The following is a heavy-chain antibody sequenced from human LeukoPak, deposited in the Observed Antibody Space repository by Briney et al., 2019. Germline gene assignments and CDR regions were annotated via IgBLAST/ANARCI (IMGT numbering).Heavy chain of an antibody. V-gene: IGHV4-34*01. CDR3: ARAGRYDFWSGYQAAYYYYGMDV. D-gene: IGHD3-3*01. Sequence: PSETLSLTCAVYGGSFSGYYWSWIRQPPGKGLEWIGEINHSGSTNYNPSLKSRVTISVDPSKNQFSLKLSSVTAADTAVYYCARAGRYDFWSGYQAAYYYYGMDVWGQATTVTVSS. CDR2: INHSGST. J-gene: IGHJ6*02. CDR1: GGSFSGYY.